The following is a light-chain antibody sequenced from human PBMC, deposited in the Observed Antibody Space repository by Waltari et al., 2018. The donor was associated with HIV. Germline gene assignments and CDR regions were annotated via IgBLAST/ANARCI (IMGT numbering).Light chain of an antibody. CDR2: PIH. CDR1: SLGTYY. V-gene: IGLV3-19*01. J-gene: IGLJ3*02. CDR3: NSRDRAGHHVV. Sequence: SELTQDPAVSVALGQTVSITCQGDSLGTYYASWYLQKPGQAPVLVISPIHNRPSGIPDRFSGSSSGNTASLTITGAQAEDEGDYYCNSRDRAGHHVVFGGGTKLTVL.